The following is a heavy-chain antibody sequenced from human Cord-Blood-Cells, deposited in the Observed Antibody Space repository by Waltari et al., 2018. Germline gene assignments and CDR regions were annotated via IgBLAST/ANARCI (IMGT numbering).Heavy chain of an antibody. CDR3: ASLDWGGAFDI. D-gene: IGHD3-3*01. CDR2: INAGNGNT. J-gene: IGHJ3*02. CDR1: GYTFTSYA. V-gene: IGHV1-3*01. Sequence: QVQLVQSGAEVKKPGASVKVSCKASGYTFTSYAMHWVRQAPGQRLEWMGWINAGNGNTKDSQKFQGRVTITRDTAASTAYMELSSLRSEDTAVYYCASLDWGGAFDIWGQGTMVTVSS.